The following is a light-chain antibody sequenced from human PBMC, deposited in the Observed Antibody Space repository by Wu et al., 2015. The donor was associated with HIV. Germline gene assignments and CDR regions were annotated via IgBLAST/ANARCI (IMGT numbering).Light chain of an antibody. J-gene: IGKJ2*03. V-gene: IGKV3-20*01. CDR2: GAS. Sequence: EIVLTQSPVTLCLSPGEGATLFCRASQSVSNYLAWYQQKPGQAPRLLISGASRRATGIPERFSGSGSGTDFTLAISRLEPEDFAVYYCQQYGTSPPYSFGQGTSWRSN. CDR1: QSVSNY. CDR3: QQYGTSPPYS.